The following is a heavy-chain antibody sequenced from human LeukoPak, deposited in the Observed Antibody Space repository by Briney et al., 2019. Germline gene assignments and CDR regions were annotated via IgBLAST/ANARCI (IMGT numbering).Heavy chain of an antibody. CDR3: ATISSSWSPLFDY. Sequence: GGSLRLSCAASGFTFSSYWMHWVRQAPGKGLVWVSRINTDGSSTSYADSVKGRFTISRDNAKNTLYLQMNSLRAKDTAVYYCATISSSWSPLFDYWGQGTLVTVSS. CDR2: INTDGSST. V-gene: IGHV3-74*01. D-gene: IGHD6-13*01. J-gene: IGHJ4*02. CDR1: GFTFSSYW.